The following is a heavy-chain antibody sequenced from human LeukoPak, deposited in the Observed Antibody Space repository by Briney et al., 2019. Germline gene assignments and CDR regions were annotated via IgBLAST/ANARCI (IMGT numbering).Heavy chain of an antibody. CDR2: IYYSGST. J-gene: IGHJ4*02. CDR1: GGSISSYY. CDR3: ARDHYVWGSYRHFDY. Sequence: SETLSLTCTVSGGSISSYYWSWIRQPPGKGLEWIGYIYYSGSTNYNPSLKSRVTISVDTSKNQFSLKLSSVTAADTAEYYCARDHYVWGSYRHFDYWGQGTLVTVSS. V-gene: IGHV4-59*12. D-gene: IGHD3-16*02.